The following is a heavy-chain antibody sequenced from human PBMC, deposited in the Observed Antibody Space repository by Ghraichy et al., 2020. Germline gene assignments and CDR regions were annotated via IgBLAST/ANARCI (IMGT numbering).Heavy chain of an antibody. J-gene: IGHJ6*02. CDR3: ARDKDIVVVINHYYGMDV. CDR2: ISSSSSYI. CDR1: GFTFSSYS. V-gene: IGHV3-21*01. D-gene: IGHD3-22*01. Sequence: GALRLSCAASGFTFSSYSMNWVRQAPGKGLEWVSSISSSSSYIYYADSVKGRFTISRDNAKNSLYLQMNSLRAEDTAVYYCARDKDIVVVINHYYGMDVWGQGTTVTVSS.